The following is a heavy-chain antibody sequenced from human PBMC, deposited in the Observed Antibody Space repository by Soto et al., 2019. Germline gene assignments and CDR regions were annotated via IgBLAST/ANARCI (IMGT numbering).Heavy chain of an antibody. CDR1: GGTFSSYT. J-gene: IGHJ6*02. D-gene: IGHD3-10*01. CDR2: IIPILGIA. Sequence: QVQLVQSGAEVKKPGFSVKVSCKASGGTFSSYTISWVRQAPGQGLEWMGRIIPILGIANYAQKFQGRVTITADKSTSTAYMELSSLRSEDTAVYYCARGEGITMVRGLTYYYYGMDVWGQGTTVTVSS. CDR3: ARGEGITMVRGLTYYYYGMDV. V-gene: IGHV1-69*02.